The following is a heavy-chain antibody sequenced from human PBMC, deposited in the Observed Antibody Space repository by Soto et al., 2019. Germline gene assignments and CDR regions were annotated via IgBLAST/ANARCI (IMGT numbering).Heavy chain of an antibody. J-gene: IGHJ4*02. CDR1: GFTFSSYG. Sequence: GGSLRLSCAASGFTFSSYGMHWVRQAPGKGLEWVAVIWYDGSNKYYADSVKGRFTISRDNSKNTLYLQMNSLRAEDTAVYYCAREGTDGDYEPDFDYWGQGTLVTVSS. CDR3: AREGTDGDYEPDFDY. D-gene: IGHD4-17*01. CDR2: IWYDGSNK. V-gene: IGHV3-33*01.